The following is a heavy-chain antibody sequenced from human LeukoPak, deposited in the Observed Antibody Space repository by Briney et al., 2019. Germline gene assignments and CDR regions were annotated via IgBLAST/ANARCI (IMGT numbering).Heavy chain of an antibody. D-gene: IGHD3-22*01. CDR2: ITASSTAI. Sequence: PGGSLRLSCAASGFTVSSNYMSWVRQAPGKGLEWVSSITASSTAIYSADSVKGRFTISRDNAKNFLYLQMNSLRAEDTAVYYCAREMGGYYYDSSGYYYFDYWGQGTLVTVSS. V-gene: IGHV3-21*01. CDR3: AREMGGYYYDSSGYYYFDY. J-gene: IGHJ4*02. CDR1: GFTVSSNY.